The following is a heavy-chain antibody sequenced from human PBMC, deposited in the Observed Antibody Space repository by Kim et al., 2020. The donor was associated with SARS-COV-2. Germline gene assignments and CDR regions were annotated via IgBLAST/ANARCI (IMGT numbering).Heavy chain of an antibody. CDR2: INHSGST. V-gene: IGHV4-34*01. CDR3: ARGQSGITMIVVVNAYYHYYMDV. Sequence: SETLSLTCAVYGGSFSGYYWSWIRQPPGKGLEWIGEINHSGSTNYNPSLKSRVTISVDTSKNQCSLKLSSVTAADTAVYYCARGQSGITMIVVVNAYYHYYMDVWGKGTTVTVSS. CDR1: GGSFSGYY. J-gene: IGHJ6*03. D-gene: IGHD3-22*01.